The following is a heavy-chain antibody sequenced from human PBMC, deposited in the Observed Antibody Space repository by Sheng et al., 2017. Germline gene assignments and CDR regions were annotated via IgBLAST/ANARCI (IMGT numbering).Heavy chain of an antibody. J-gene: IGHJ4*02. D-gene: IGHD2-21*01. CDR3: TRLRPITYLVGYSDE. CDR2: ISSYNGET. Sequence: HLVQSGGEVKNPGASVKVSCKSSGAPFSGFDISWVRQAPGQGLEWMGWISSYNGETRFSQKFQDRVTLTMDKSAITTSMELRSLRSDDTAVYYCTRLRPITYLVGYSDEWGQGTLVIRLL. CDR1: GAPFSGFD. V-gene: IGHV1-18*01.